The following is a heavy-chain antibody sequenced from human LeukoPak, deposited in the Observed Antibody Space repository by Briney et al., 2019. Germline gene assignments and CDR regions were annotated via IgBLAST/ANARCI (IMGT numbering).Heavy chain of an antibody. J-gene: IGHJ4*02. CDR3: ARASEYIDFDY. CDR2: ISSSGSTI. D-gene: IGHD1-14*01. CDR1: GFTFSDYY. Sequence: PGGPLRLSCAASGFTFSDYYMSWIRQAPGKGREGVSYISSSGSTIYYADSVKGRFTISRDNAKNSLYLQMNSLRAEDTAVYYCARASEYIDFDYWGQGTLVTVSS. V-gene: IGHV3-11*04.